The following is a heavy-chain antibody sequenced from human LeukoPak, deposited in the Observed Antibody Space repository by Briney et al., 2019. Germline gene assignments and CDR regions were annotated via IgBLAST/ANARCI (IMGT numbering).Heavy chain of an antibody. CDR1: GGSISSSSYY. Sequence: SETLSLTCTVSGGSISSSSYYWGWIRQPPGKGLEWIGSIYYSGSTYYNPSLNSRVTISVDTSKNQFSLKLSSVTAADTAVYYCARQEIRYFQHWGQGTLVTVSS. D-gene: IGHD5-24*01. J-gene: IGHJ1*01. V-gene: IGHV4-39*01. CDR2: IYYSGST. CDR3: ARQEIRYFQH.